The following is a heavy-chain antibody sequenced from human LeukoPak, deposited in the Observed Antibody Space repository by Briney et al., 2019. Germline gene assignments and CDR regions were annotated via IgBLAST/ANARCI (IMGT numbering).Heavy chain of an antibody. CDR1: GFTFNNYG. D-gene: IGHD2-2*02. J-gene: IGHJ4*02. CDR3: AKTSRRLCSSSSCYTLDS. Sequence: GGSLRLSCTASGFTFNNYGMSWVRQAPGKGLEWVSSIITTGGVTDYADSVKGRFTISRDNSRNTLYMQMNSLRAEDTAVYYCAKTSRRLCSSSSCYTLDSWGQGALVTVSS. CDR2: IITTGGVT. V-gene: IGHV3-23*01.